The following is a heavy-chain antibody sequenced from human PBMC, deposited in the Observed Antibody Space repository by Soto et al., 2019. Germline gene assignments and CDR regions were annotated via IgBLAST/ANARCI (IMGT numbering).Heavy chain of an antibody. CDR3: ARDPRYCSGGSCYHQPHYYYMDV. D-gene: IGHD2-15*01. J-gene: IGHJ6*03. CDR2: IKQDGSEK. CDR1: GFTFSSYW. V-gene: IGHV3-7*01. Sequence: GGSLRLSCAASGFTFSSYWMSWVRQAPGKGLEWVANIKQDGSEKYYVDSVKGRFTISRDNAKNSLYLQMNSLRAEDTAVYCCARDPRYCSGGSCYHQPHYYYMDVWGKGTTVTVSS.